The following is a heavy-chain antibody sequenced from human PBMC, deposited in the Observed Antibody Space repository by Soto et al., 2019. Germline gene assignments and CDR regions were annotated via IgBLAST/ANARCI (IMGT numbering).Heavy chain of an antibody. J-gene: IGHJ6*02. CDR1: GGSFSGYY. CDR2: INHSGST. CDR3: ARLTYYDFCSGYPGPSLGMDV. Sequence: PSETLSLTCAVYGGSFSGYYWSWIRQPPGKGLEWIGEINHSGSTNYNPSLKSRVTISVDTSKNQFSLKLSSVAAADTAVYYCARLTYYDFCSGYPGPSLGMDVWGQGTRVTVYS. V-gene: IGHV4-34*01. D-gene: IGHD3-3*01.